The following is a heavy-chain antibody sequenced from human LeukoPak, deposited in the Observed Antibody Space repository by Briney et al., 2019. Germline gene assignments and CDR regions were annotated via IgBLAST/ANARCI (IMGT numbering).Heavy chain of an antibody. CDR1: GFTFSDYY. D-gene: IGHD2-15*01. J-gene: IGHJ3*02. Sequence: GGSLRLSCAASGFTFSDYYMSWIRQAPGKGLEWVSYISSSGSTIYYADSVKGRFTISRDNAKNSLYLQMNSLRAEDTAVYYCAREFGYCSGGSCYPNDAFDIWGQGTMVTVSS. CDR3: AREFGYCSGGSCYPNDAFDI. V-gene: IGHV3-11*04. CDR2: ISSSGSTI.